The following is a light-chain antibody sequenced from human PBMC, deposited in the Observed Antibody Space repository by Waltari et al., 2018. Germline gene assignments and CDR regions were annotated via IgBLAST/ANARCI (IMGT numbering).Light chain of an antibody. V-gene: IGLV1-47*01. J-gene: IGLJ1*01. Sequence: QSVLTQPPSASGTPGQRVTISCSGSSSNIEMNYVYCFQRLPGTAPRLLIYRNNQRPSGVPDRFSGSKSGTSASLAISGLRSDDEADYYCAAWDDSLSGLYVFGTGTKVTVL. CDR1: SSNIEMNY. CDR2: RNN. CDR3: AAWDDSLSGLYV.